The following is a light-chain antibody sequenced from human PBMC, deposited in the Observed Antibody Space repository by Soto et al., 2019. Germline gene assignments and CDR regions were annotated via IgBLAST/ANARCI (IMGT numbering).Light chain of an antibody. CDR1: QSVSSSY. J-gene: IGKJ4*01. V-gene: IGKV3-20*01. Sequence: ESVLTQSQGTLSFSPVEIATLSCMASQSVSSSYLAWYQQKPGPNPRLLIYGESNRATGIPDRFSGSGSGTDFTLTISRLEPEDFAVYYCKQYGSQLTFGGGNTVAIK. CDR2: GES. CDR3: KQYGSQLT.